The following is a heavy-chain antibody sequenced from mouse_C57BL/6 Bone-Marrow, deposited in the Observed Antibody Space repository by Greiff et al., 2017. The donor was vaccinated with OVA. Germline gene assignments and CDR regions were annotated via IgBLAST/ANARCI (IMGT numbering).Heavy chain of an antibody. CDR3: ASYYYGSRDWFAY. J-gene: IGHJ3*01. CDR2: IDPSDSYT. Sequence: QVQLQQPGAELVRPGTSVKLSCKASGYTFTSYWMHWVKQRPGQGLEWIGVIDPSDSYTNYDQKFKGKATLTVDTSSSTAYMQLSSLNSEDSAVYYCASYYYGSRDWFAYWGQGTLVTVSA. V-gene: IGHV1-59*01. CDR1: GYTFTSYW. D-gene: IGHD1-1*01.